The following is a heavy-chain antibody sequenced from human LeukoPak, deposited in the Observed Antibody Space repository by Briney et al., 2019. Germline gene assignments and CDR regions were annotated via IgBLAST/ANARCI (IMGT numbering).Heavy chain of an antibody. CDR1: GFTFSSYG. V-gene: IGHV3-30*02. CDR3: ARPNVLLWFGEIYGNYYYMDV. J-gene: IGHJ6*03. Sequence: GGSLRLSCAASGFTFSSYGMHWVRQAPGKGLEWVAFIRYDGSNKYYADSVKGRFTISRDNSKNTLYLQMNSLRAEDTAVYYCARPNVLLWFGEIYGNYYYMDVWGKGTTVTISS. CDR2: IRYDGSNK. D-gene: IGHD3-10*01.